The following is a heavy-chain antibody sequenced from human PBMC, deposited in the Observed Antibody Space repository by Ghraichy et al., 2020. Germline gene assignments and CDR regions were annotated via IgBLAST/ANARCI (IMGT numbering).Heavy chain of an antibody. CDR1: GFTFSSYW. J-gene: IGHJ4*02. CDR3: ARTTYYYDSSGYPYPGFFDY. D-gene: IGHD3-22*01. Sequence: GGSLRLSCAASGFTFSSYWMHWVRQAPGKGLVWVSRINSDGSSTSYADSVKGRFTISRDNAKNTLYLQMNSLRAEDTAVYYCARTTYYYDSSGYPYPGFFDYWGQGTLVTVSS. CDR2: INSDGSST. V-gene: IGHV3-74*01.